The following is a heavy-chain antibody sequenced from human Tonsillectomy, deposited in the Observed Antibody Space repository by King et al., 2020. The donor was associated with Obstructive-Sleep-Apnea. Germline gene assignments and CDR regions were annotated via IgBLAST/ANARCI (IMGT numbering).Heavy chain of an antibody. Sequence: QLQLQESGPGLVKPSETLSLTCTVSGGSISSSGYYWGGIRQPPGKGLEWIGSIYYSGSTYYNPSLKSRVTMSVDTSKNHFSLKLSSATAADTAMYYCARDQYSSSFFDYWGQGTLVTVSS. V-gene: IGHV4-39*07. CDR2: IYYSGST. J-gene: IGHJ4*02. CDR3: ARDQYSSSFFDY. D-gene: IGHD6-13*01. CDR1: GGSISSSGYY.